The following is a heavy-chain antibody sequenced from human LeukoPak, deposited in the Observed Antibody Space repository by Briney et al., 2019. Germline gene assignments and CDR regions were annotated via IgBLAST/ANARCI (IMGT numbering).Heavy chain of an antibody. V-gene: IGHV4-39*01. CDR1: GDSISSSGSY. Sequence: SETLSLTCTVSGDSISSSGSYWAWIRQSPAKGLEWVGTVYYSGTTYYNPSLKSRLIISVDTSKNQFSLNLRSVTAADTAVYYCARGNYYYYMRVWGKGTAVTVSS. CDR3: ARGNYYYYMRV. CDR2: VYYSGTT. J-gene: IGHJ6*03.